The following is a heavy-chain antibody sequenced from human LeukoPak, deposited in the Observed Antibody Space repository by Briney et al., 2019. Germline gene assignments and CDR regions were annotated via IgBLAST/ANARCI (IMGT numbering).Heavy chain of an antibody. CDR1: GYTFTDYY. Sequence: ASVKVSCNASGYTFTDYYMHWVRQAPGQGLEWMARIKPNSGDTNYAQKFQGRVTMTRDTSINTAYMELSRLKSDDTAVYYCARRVQTTGVFDYWGQGTLVTVSS. D-gene: IGHD2-8*01. CDR2: IKPNSGDT. J-gene: IGHJ4*02. V-gene: IGHV1-2*06. CDR3: ARRVQTTGVFDY.